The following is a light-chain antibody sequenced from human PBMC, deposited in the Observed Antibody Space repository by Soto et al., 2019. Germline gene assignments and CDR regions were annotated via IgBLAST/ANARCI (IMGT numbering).Light chain of an antibody. V-gene: IGKV1-5*01. CDR1: QCASTF. Sequence: EIQRTQTPSPLSSCFLDIVTIPSRASQCASTFLAWYQQKPGQAPKLLIYAASTLQSGVPSRFSASGSGTEFALTISGLQPDDFAVYYCQQYNRYAVTFGQGTKVDI. J-gene: IGKJ1*01. CDR2: AAS. CDR3: QQYNRYAVT.